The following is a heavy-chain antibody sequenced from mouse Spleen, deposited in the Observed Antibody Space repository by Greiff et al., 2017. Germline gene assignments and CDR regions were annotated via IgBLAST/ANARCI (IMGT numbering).Heavy chain of an antibody. J-gene: IGHJ3*01. Sequence: EVQLVESGGGLVKPGGSLKLSCAASGFTFSDYGMHWVRQAPEKGLEWVAYISSGSSTIYYADTVKGRFTISRDNAKNTLFLQMTSLRSEDTAMYYCARRVTTVVEDWGQGTLVTVSA. CDR3: ARRVTTVVED. D-gene: IGHD1-1*01. CDR2: ISSGSSTI. V-gene: IGHV5-17*01. CDR1: GFTFSDYG.